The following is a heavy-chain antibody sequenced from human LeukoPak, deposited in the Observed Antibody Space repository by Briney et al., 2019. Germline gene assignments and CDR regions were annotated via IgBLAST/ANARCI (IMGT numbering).Heavy chain of an antibody. J-gene: IGHJ4*02. CDR2: IIPIFGTA. CDR1: GGTFSSYA. Sequence: SVKVSRKASGGTFSSYAISWVRQAPGQGLEWMGGIIPIFGTANYAQKFQGRVTITADESTSTAYMELSSLRSEDTAVYYCARDKYGDYLGLLYYWGQGTLVTVSS. CDR3: ARDKYGDYLGLLYY. D-gene: IGHD4-17*01. V-gene: IGHV1-69*13.